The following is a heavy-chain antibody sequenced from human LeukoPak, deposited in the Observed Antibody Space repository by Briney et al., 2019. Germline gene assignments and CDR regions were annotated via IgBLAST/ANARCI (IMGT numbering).Heavy chain of an antibody. CDR3: ARASSIVCCPWWGNWFDP. D-gene: IGHD2-15*01. V-gene: IGHV1-2*02. CDR2: INPNSGGT. CDR1: GYTFTGYY. Sequence: APVKVSCKASGYTFTGYYMHWVREAPGQGLEWMGWINPNSGGTNYAQKFQGRVTMTRDTSISTAYMELSRLRSDDTVVYYCARASSIVCCPWWGNWFDPWGQGTLVSVSS. J-gene: IGHJ5*02.